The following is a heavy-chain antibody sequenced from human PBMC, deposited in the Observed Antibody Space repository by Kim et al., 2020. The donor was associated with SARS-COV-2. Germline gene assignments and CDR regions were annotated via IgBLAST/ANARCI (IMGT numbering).Heavy chain of an antibody. CDR1: GFTFSNAW. Sequence: GGSLRLSCAASGFTFSNAWMSWVRQAPGKGLEWVGRIKSKTDGGTTDYAAPVKGRFTISRDDSKNTLYLQMNSLKTEDTAVYYCTTDFSASHYYDSSGYSTSTWHWGQGTLVTVSS. CDR2: IKSKTDGGTT. V-gene: IGHV3-15*01. J-gene: IGHJ4*02. D-gene: IGHD3-22*01. CDR3: TTDFSASHYYDSSGYSTSTWH.